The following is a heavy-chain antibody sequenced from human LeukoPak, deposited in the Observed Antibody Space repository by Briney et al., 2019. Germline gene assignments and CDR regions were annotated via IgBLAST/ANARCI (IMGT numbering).Heavy chain of an antibody. J-gene: IGHJ4*02. CDR2: MNPNSGNT. V-gene: IGHV1-8*01. CDR3: ARSHSRGYSYGPLPY. D-gene: IGHD5-18*01. CDR1: GYTFTSYD. Sequence: WASVKVSCKASGYTFTSYDINWVRQATGQGLEWMGWMNPNSGNTGYAQKFQGRVTITADESTSTAYMELSSLRSEDTAVYYCARSHSRGYSYGPLPYWGQGTLVTVSS.